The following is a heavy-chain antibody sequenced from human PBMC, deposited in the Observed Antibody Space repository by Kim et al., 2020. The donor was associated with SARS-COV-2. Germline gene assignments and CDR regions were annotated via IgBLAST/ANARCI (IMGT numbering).Heavy chain of an antibody. Sequence: GGSLRLSCAASGFTFSGSHMHWVRQASGKGLEWVGRIRSKANNYATTYAASVKCRFAISRDDSKNTAYLQMNSLKTEDTAMYFCVSRDTAMVTWGQGTLVTVSS. CDR1: GFTFSGSH. D-gene: IGHD5-18*01. V-gene: IGHV3-73*01. CDR2: IRSKANNYAT. J-gene: IGHJ5*02. CDR3: VSRDTAMVT.